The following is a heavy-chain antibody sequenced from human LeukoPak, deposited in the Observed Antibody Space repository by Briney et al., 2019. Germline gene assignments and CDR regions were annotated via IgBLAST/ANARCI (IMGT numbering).Heavy chain of an antibody. D-gene: IGHD3-22*01. V-gene: IGHV4-59*01. Sequence: PSETLSLTCTVSGGSISNYYWSWIRQPPGKGLEWIGYIYYIGSTNYNPSLRSRVTISVDKSKNQFSLKLSSVTAADTAVYYCARANYYDSSGYYAPFDYWGQGTLVTVSS. CDR2: IYYIGST. CDR1: GGSISNYY. CDR3: ARANYYDSSGYYAPFDY. J-gene: IGHJ4*02.